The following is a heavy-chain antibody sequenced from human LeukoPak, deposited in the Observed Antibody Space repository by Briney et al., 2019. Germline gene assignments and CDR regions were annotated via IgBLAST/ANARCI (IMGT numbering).Heavy chain of an antibody. Sequence: GGSLRLSCAASGFTFDDYAMHWVRQAPGKGLEWVSGISWNSGSIGYADSVKGRFTISRDNAKNSLYLQMNSLRAEDTALYYCAKDWDSSGHNIDYWGQGTLVTVSS. CDR2: ISWNSGSI. J-gene: IGHJ4*02. V-gene: IGHV3-9*01. D-gene: IGHD3-22*01. CDR3: AKDWDSSGHNIDY. CDR1: GFTFDDYA.